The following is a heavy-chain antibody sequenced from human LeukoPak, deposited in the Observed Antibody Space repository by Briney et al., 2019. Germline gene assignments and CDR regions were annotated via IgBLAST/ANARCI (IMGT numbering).Heavy chain of an antibody. V-gene: IGHV4-39*02. Sequence: TSETLSLTCTGSGGSISSSSYYWGWIRQPPGKGLEWIGSIFYTGSTYYNPSLKSRVIISVDTAKNHFSLNLISVTAADTAVYYCARNYGSGSYEDHWGQGTLVIVSS. CDR3: ARNYGSGSYEDH. CDR1: GGSISSSSYY. D-gene: IGHD3-10*01. J-gene: IGHJ4*02. CDR2: IFYTGST.